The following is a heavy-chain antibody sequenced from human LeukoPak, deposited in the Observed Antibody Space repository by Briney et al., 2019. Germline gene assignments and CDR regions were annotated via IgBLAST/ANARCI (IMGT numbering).Heavy chain of an antibody. CDR1: GGSISSYY. D-gene: IGHD3-22*01. CDR3: ASSGERLVRVGYWAFDI. J-gene: IGHJ3*02. CDR2: IYTSGST. Sequence: PSETLSLTCTVSGGSISSYYWSWIRQPAGKGLEWIGRIYTSGSTNYNPSLKSRVTISVDTSKNQFSLKLSSVTAADTAVYYCASSGERLVRVGYWAFDIWGQGTMVTVSS. V-gene: IGHV4-4*07.